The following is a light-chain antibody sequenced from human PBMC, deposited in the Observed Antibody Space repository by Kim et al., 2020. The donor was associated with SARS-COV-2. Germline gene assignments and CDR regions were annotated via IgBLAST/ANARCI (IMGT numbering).Light chain of an antibody. Sequence: ASVGDRVTITCRASQHIRRFLAWYQQRPGKAPQLLIYAVSNLQRGVPSRFSGSGYGTEFTLTISSLQPEDFATYYCQQNDTFPITFGEGTRVEIK. CDR2: AVS. J-gene: IGKJ5*01. V-gene: IGKV1-12*01. CDR3: QQNDTFPIT. CDR1: QHIRRF.